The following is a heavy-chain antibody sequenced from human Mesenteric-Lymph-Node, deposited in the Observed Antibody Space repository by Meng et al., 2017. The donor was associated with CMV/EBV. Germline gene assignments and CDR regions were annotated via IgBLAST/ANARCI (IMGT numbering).Heavy chain of an antibody. CDR2: ISAYNGNT. CDR1: GYTFTSYG. D-gene: IGHD6-19*01. Sequence: ASVKVSCKASGYTFTSYGISWVRQAPGQGLEWMGWISAYNGNTNYAQKLQGRVTMTTDTSTSTAYMELSRLRSDDTAVYYCARELAGYYYYGMDVWGQGTTVTVSS. J-gene: IGHJ6*02. CDR3: ARELAGYYYYGMDV. V-gene: IGHV1-18*01.